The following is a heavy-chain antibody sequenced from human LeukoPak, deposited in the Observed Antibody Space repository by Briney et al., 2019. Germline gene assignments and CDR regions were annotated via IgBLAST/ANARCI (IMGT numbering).Heavy chain of an antibody. CDR3: ARIRWLNLRGAFDI. J-gene: IGHJ3*02. Sequence: SETLSLTCTVSGGSISSYYWSWIRQPPGKGLEWIGYIYCSGSTNYNPSLKSRVTISVDTSKNQFSLKLSSVTAADTAVYYCARIRWLNLRGAFDIWGQGTMVTVSS. CDR2: IYCSGST. CDR1: GGSISSYY. D-gene: IGHD3-9*01. V-gene: IGHV4-59*12.